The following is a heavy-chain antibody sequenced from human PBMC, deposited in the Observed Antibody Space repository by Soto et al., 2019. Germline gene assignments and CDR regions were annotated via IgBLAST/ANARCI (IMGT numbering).Heavy chain of an antibody. CDR2: MNPNSGNT. V-gene: IGHV1-8*01. CDR3: ARSPTPFQHYYDSSGYYLPPNAFDI. Sequence: GASVKVSCKASGYTFTSYDINWVRQAPGQWLEWMGWMNPNSGNTGYAQKFQGRVTMTMNTSISTAYMELSSLRSEDTAVYYCARSPTPFQHYYDSSGYYLPPNAFDISGQGTMATLSS. CDR1: GYTFTSYD. D-gene: IGHD3-22*01. J-gene: IGHJ3*02.